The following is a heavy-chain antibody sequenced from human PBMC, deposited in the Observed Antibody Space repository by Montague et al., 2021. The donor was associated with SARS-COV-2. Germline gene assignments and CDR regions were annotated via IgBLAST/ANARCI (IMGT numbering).Heavy chain of an antibody. Sequence: SETLSLTCSVSGGSINNYFCGWIRQSPGTGLEWVGYMHSTGSTAXNPSLTSRVIISVDTSKTQISLKLSSVSAADTALYYCARAVVGAKTATIESWGQGTLVTVSS. D-gene: IGHD2-15*01. J-gene: IGHJ4*02. CDR2: MHSTGST. CDR1: GGSINNYF. V-gene: IGHV4-59*13. CDR3: ARAVVGAKTATIES.